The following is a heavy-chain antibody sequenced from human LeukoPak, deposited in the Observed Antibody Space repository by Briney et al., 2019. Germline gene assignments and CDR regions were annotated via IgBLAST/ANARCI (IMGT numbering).Heavy chain of an antibody. D-gene: IGHD6-13*01. Sequence: GASVKVSCKASGYTFTSYAMNWVRQAPGQGLEWMGWINTNTGNPMYAQGFTGRFVFSLDTSVSTSYLQISSLKAEDTAVFYCARPSSSWPGDAFDIWGQGTMVTVSS. J-gene: IGHJ3*02. CDR1: GYTFTSYA. CDR2: INTNTGNP. CDR3: ARPSSSWPGDAFDI. V-gene: IGHV7-4-1*02.